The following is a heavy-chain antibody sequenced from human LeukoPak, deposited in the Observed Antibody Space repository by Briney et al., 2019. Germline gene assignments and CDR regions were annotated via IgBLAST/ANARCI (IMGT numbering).Heavy chain of an antibody. CDR2: MNPNSGNT. Sequence: GASVKVSCKASGYTFTSYDINWVRQATGQGLEWMGWMNPNSGNTGYAQKFQGRVTMTRNTSISTAYMELSSLRSEDTAVYYCARGGYSYGYWFRHGGVAFDIWGQGTMVTVSS. V-gene: IGHV1-8*01. D-gene: IGHD5-18*01. CDR3: ARGGYSYGYWFRHGGVAFDI. CDR1: GYTFTSYD. J-gene: IGHJ3*02.